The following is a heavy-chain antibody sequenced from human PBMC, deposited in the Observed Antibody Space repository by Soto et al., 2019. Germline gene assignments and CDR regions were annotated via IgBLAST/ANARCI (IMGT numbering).Heavy chain of an antibody. CDR2: MNPNSGNT. V-gene: IGHV1-8*01. Sequence: QVQLVQSGAEVKKPGASVKVSCKASGYTFTSYDINWVRQATGQGLEWMGWMNPNSGNTGYAQKFKGRVTMTRNTSISTAYMELSSLRSEDTAVYYCARGGGGAYCSGGSCYSGYYYYGMDVWGQGTTVTVSS. CDR3: ARGGGGAYCSGGSCYSGYYYYGMDV. D-gene: IGHD2-15*01. J-gene: IGHJ6*02. CDR1: GYTFTSYD.